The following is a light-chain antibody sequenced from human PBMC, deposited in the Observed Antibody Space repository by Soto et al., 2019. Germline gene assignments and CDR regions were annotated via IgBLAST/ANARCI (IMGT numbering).Light chain of an antibody. V-gene: IGKV3-11*02. CDR1: QSVGSY. CDR3: QQRSNWPPLT. Sequence: EIVVTQSPATLSLSPGERATLSCRTSQSVGSYVAWYQKKPGQAPRLLIYDASNRATGIPARFSGSGSGRDLTLTINSLEPEDFAVYYCQQRSNWPPLTFGGGTKVEIK. CDR2: DAS. J-gene: IGKJ4*01.